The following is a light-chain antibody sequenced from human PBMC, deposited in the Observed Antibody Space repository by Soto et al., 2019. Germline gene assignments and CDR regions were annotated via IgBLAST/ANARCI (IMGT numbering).Light chain of an antibody. CDR3: CSYVGSRAVV. V-gene: IGLV2-23*03. Sequence: QSVLTQPASVSGSPGQSITLSCTGTSSDLGSYNLVSWYQQYPGKAPKLMIYEGSKRPSGVSDRFSGSTSGNTASLTISGLQADDEADYYCCSYVGSRAVVFGGGTKVTVL. CDR1: SSDLGSYNL. CDR2: EGS. J-gene: IGLJ2*01.